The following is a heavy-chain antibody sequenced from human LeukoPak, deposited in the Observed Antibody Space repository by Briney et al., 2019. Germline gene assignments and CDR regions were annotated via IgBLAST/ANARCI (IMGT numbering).Heavy chain of an antibody. CDR2: ISSSGSTI. J-gene: IGHJ6*02. CDR1: GFTFSDYY. D-gene: IGHD3-3*01. Sequence: PGGSLRPSCAASGFTFSDYYMSWIRQAPGKGLEWVSYISSSGSTIYYADSVKSRFTISRDNAKNSLYLQMNSLRAEDTAVYYCARVPVTIFGVVIWGSPYGMDVWGQGTTVTVSS. CDR3: ARVPVTIFGVVIWGSPYGMDV. V-gene: IGHV3-11*01.